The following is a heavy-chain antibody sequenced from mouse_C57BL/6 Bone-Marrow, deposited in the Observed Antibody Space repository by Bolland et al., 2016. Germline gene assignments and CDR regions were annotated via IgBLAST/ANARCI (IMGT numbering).Heavy chain of an antibody. D-gene: IGHD1-1*01. Sequence: ADTVKGRFTISRDNARNTLYLQMSSLKSEDTAMYYCTREGRYYYGSSFDYWGQGTLV. J-gene: IGHJ3*01. V-gene: IGHV5-9-1*02. CDR3: TREGRYYYGSSFDY.